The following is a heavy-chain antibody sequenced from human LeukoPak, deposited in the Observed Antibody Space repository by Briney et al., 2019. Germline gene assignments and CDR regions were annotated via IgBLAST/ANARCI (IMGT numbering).Heavy chain of an antibody. Sequence: SETLSLTCSVSGDSISSSNSYWGWIRQPPGKGLEWIGSIYYSGSTYYNPSLKSRVTISVDTSKNQFSLKLSSVTAADTAVYYCARDYSSSRYAFDYWGQGTLVTVSS. J-gene: IGHJ4*02. CDR2: IYYSGST. CDR1: GDSISSSNSY. D-gene: IGHD6-13*01. V-gene: IGHV4-39*07. CDR3: ARDYSSSRYAFDY.